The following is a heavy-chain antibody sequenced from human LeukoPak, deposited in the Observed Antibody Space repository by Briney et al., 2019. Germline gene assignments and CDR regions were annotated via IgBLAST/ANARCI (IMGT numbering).Heavy chain of an antibody. CDR1: GFTFDDYG. CDR3: ARDKGEVVTAPYNWFDP. D-gene: IGHD2-21*02. Sequence: GGSLRLSCAASGFTFDDYGMSWVRQAPGKGLEWVSGINWNGGSTGYADSVKGRFTISRDNAKNSLYLQMNSLRAEDTALYYCARDKGEVVTAPYNWFDPWGQGTLVTVSS. J-gene: IGHJ5*02. CDR2: INWNGGST. V-gene: IGHV3-20*04.